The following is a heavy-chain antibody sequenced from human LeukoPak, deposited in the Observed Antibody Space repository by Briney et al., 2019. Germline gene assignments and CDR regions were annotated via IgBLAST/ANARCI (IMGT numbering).Heavy chain of an antibody. CDR3: ARVAQYCSGGSCYGDYYYMDV. Sequence: GGSLRLSCAASGFTFSSHWMSWVRQAPGKGLEWVANIKQDGSEKYYVDSVKGRFTISRDNAKNSLYLQMNSLRAEDTAVYYCARVAQYCSGGSCYGDYYYMDVWGKGTTVTVSS. V-gene: IGHV3-7*01. J-gene: IGHJ6*03. D-gene: IGHD2-15*01. CDR1: GFTFSSHW. CDR2: IKQDGSEK.